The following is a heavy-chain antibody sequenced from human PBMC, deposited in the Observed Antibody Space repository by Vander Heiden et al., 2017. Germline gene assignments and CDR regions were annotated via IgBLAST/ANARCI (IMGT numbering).Heavy chain of an antibody. J-gene: IGHJ4*02. D-gene: IGHD6-13*01. CDR1: GFTFDDYA. CDR2: ISWNSGSI. V-gene: IGHV3-9*01. Sequence: DVQLVESGGGLVQPGRSLRLYGAASGFTFDDYAMHWVRQAPGKGLEWVSGISWNSGSIGYADSVKGRFTISRDNAKNSLYLQMNSLRAEDTALYYCAKDLASAAAAGLFDYWGQGTLVTVSS. CDR3: AKDLASAAAAGLFDY.